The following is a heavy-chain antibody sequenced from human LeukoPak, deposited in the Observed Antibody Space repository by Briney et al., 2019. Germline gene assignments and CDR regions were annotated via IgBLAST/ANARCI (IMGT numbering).Heavy chain of an antibody. CDR3: ARGGSGSFPQDYYYYMDV. J-gene: IGHJ6*03. V-gene: IGHV3-53*01. CDR1: GFTVSSNY. Sequence: SGGSLRLSCAASGFTVSSNYMSWVRQAPGKGLEWVSAIYSGGSTYYADSVKGRFTISRDNSKNTLYLQMNSLRAEDTAVFYCARGGSGSFPQDYYYYMDVWGKGTTVTVSS. CDR2: IYSGGST. D-gene: IGHD3-10*01.